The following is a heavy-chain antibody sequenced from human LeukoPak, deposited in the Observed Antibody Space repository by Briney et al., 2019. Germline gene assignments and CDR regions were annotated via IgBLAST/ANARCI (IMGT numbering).Heavy chain of an antibody. Sequence: GRSLRLSCAASGFTFSSYAMHWVRQAPGKGLEWVAVISYDGSNKYYADSVKGRFTISRDNSKNTLYLQMNSLRAEDMAVYYCARVARNWYFDLWGRGTLVTVSS. D-gene: IGHD1-14*01. J-gene: IGHJ2*01. CDR1: GFTFSSYA. CDR2: ISYDGSNK. V-gene: IGHV3-30-3*01. CDR3: ARVARNWYFDL.